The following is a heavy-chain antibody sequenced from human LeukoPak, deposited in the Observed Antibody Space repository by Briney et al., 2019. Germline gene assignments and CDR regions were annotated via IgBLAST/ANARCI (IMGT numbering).Heavy chain of an antibody. CDR2: IYYSGST. CDR3: ARDLWFGELYPLIHAFDI. D-gene: IGHD3-10*01. Sequence: PSETLSLTCTVSGGSISSGGYYWSWIRQHPGKGLEWIGYIYYSGSTYYNPSLKSRVTISVDTSKNQFSLKLSSVTAADTAVYYCARDLWFGELYPLIHAFDIWGQGTMVTVSS. CDR1: GGSISSGGYY. J-gene: IGHJ3*02. V-gene: IGHV4-31*03.